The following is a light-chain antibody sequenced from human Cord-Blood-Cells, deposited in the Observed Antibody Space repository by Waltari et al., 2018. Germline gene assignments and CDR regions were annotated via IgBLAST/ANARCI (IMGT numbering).Light chain of an antibody. CDR2: DVS. V-gene: IGLV2-14*01. CDR3: SSYTSSSTPVYV. Sequence: QSALTQPASVSGSPGQSITISCTGPSSDVGGYNYVSWYQQHPGKAPKLMIYDVSNRPSGVSNRFSGSKSGNTASLTISGLQAEDEADYYCSSYTSSSTPVYVFGTGTKVTVL. J-gene: IGLJ1*01. CDR1: SSDVGGYNY.